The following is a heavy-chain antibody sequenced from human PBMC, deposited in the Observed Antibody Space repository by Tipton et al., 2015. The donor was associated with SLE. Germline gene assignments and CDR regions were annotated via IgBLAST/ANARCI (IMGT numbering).Heavy chain of an antibody. CDR3: SNLGYYYAMGV. V-gene: IGHV4-39*01. CDR1: GVSISSYY. J-gene: IGHJ6*02. D-gene: IGHD7-27*01. CDR2: LYHRGST. Sequence: TLSLTCSVSGVSISSYYWGWIRQPPGKGLEWMGSLYHRGSTYYNPSLKSRVTISADTSKNQFTRRVSCVTAADTAVYFCSNLGYYYAMGVWGQGTTVTVSS.